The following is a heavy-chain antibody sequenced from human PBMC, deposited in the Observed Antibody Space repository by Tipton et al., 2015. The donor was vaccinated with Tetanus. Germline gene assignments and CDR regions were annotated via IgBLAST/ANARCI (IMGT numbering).Heavy chain of an antibody. V-gene: IGHV4-59*01. CDR1: GGSFSSYF. CDR2: IYNIART. Sequence: TLSLTCTVSGGSFSSYFWTWIRQPPGKGLEWIGNIYNIARTNYNPSLRSRVTMSVDTSKNQFYLQLSSVTAADTAVYFCARASQRTLEFWGQGTLVAVSS. J-gene: IGHJ4*02. D-gene: IGHD2-2*01. CDR3: ARASQRTLEF.